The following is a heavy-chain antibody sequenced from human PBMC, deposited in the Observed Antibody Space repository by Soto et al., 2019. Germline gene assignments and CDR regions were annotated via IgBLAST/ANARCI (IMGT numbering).Heavy chain of an antibody. CDR3: AKDRKSGSGWYWDY. CDR2: ISGSGGST. Sequence: QPGGSLRLSCAVSGFTFSSYAMSWVRQAPGKGLEWVSGISGSGGSTYSADSVKGRFTISRDNSKNTLYLQMNSLRAEDTAVYYCAKDRKSGSGWYWDYWGQGTLVTVSS. J-gene: IGHJ4*02. CDR1: GFTFSSYA. D-gene: IGHD6-19*01. V-gene: IGHV3-23*01.